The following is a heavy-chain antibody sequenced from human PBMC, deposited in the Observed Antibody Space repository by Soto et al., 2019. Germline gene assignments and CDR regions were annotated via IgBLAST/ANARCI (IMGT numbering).Heavy chain of an antibody. J-gene: IGHJ4*02. V-gene: IGHV1-18*01. D-gene: IGHD3-22*01. CDR1: GYTFTSYG. CDR3: ARGLLDYYDSSGYSFDY. Sequence: QVQLVQSGAEVKKPGASVKVSCKASGYTFTSYGISWVRQAPGQGLEWMGWISAYNDNANYVQRLQGRVTMTTDTSTSTADMELRSLRSDDTAVYYCARGLLDYYDSSGYSFDYWGQGTLVTVSS. CDR2: ISAYNDNA.